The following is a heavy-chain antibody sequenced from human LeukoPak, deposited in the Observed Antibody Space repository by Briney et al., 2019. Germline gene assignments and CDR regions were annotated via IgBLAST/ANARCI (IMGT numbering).Heavy chain of an antibody. V-gene: IGHV1-18*01. CDR3: ARDPRLFPDSSTNGFDY. D-gene: IGHD2-2*01. CDR1: GYTFTSYG. J-gene: IGHJ4*02. Sequence: ASVKVSCKASGYTFTSYGISWVRQAPGQGFEWMGWISAYNGNTNYAQKLQGRVTMTTDTSTSTAYMELRSLRSDDTAVYYCARDPRLFPDSSTNGFDYWGQGTLVTVSS. CDR2: ISAYNGNT.